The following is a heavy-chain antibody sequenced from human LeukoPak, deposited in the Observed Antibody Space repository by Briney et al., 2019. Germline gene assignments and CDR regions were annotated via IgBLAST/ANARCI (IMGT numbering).Heavy chain of an antibody. Sequence: PGGSLRLSCAASGFTFSNYWMSWVRQAPGRGLEWVANIKQDGSEKYYVDSVKGRFTISRDNAKNSLFLQMNSLRAEDTAVYYCARDASLYCAGDTCYWAFDHWGQGTLVTISS. CDR1: GFTFSNYW. D-gene: IGHD2-21*02. CDR3: ARDASLYCAGDTCYWAFDH. V-gene: IGHV3-7*01. J-gene: IGHJ4*02. CDR2: IKQDGSEK.